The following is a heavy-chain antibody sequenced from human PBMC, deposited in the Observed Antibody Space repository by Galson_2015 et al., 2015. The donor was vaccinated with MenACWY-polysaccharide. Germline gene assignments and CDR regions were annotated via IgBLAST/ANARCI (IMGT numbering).Heavy chain of an antibody. J-gene: IGHJ3*01. CDR3: AREGAYCGGDCYSQDAFDY. V-gene: IGHV3-48*03. D-gene: IGHD2-21*02. CDR2: ISSSGSTI. CDR1: GFTFSSYE. Sequence: SLRLSCAASGFTFSSYEMNWVRQAPGKGLEWVSYISSSGSTIYYADSVKGRFTISRDNAKNSLYLQMNSLRAEDTAVYYCAREGAYCGGDCYSQDAFDYWGQGTMVTVSS.